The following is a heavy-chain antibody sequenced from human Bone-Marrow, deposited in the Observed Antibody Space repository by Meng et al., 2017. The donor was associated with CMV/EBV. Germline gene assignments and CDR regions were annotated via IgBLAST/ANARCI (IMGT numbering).Heavy chain of an antibody. CDR1: GFTFSSYS. D-gene: IGHD3-3*01. Sequence: GESLKISCAASGFTFSSYSMNWVRQAPGKGLEWVSYISSSSSTIYYADSVKGRFTISRDNAKNTLYLQMNSLRAEDTAVYYCARDRGAYYDFWSGYYGPYYYYGMDVWGQGTTVTVSS. CDR3: ARDRGAYYDFWSGYYGPYYYYGMDV. V-gene: IGHV3-48*04. CDR2: ISSSSSTI. J-gene: IGHJ6*02.